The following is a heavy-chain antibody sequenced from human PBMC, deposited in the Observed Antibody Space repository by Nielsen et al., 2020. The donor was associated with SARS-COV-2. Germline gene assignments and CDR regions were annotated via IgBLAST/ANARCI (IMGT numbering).Heavy chain of an antibody. V-gene: IGHV3-11*01. D-gene: IGHD3-3*01. CDR3: AGWPITIFGVVIQSYYGMDV. Sequence: WIRQPPGKGLEWVSYIRSGHIFYADSVKGRFTVSRDNAKDSLFLQMNSLRAEDTAVYYCAGWPITIFGVVIQSYYGMDVWGQGTTVTVSS. CDR2: IRSGHI. J-gene: IGHJ6*02.